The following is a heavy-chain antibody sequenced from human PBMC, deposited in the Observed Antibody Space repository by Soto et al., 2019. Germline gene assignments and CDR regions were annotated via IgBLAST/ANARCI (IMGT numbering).Heavy chain of an antibody. J-gene: IGHJ4*02. V-gene: IGHV1-18*01. CDR1: GYTFTSYG. Sequence: QVHLVQSGAEVKKPGASVKVSCKGSGYTFTSYGITWVRQAPGQGLEWMGWISAHNGNTDYAQKLQGRLTVTRDTSTRTAYMALRSLRSVDTAVYSCARGGYGAWWGPGALVTVSS. CDR2: ISAHNGNT. D-gene: IGHD3-10*01. CDR3: ARGGYGAW.